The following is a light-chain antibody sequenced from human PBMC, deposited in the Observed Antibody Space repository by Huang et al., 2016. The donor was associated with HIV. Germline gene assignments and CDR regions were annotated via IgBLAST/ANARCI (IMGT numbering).Light chain of an antibody. CDR2: WAT. Sequence: DIVMTQSPDSLAVSPGERATINCKSSQSLLYSLSKKNYLAWFHQKPGRPPKLLIYWATTRESGVPDRFSGSGSGTDFTLTINNLQAEDVAVYFCLQYYSVPQTFGHGTKVEIK. CDR3: LQYYSVPQT. J-gene: IGKJ1*01. V-gene: IGKV4-1*01. CDR1: QSLLYSLSKKNY.